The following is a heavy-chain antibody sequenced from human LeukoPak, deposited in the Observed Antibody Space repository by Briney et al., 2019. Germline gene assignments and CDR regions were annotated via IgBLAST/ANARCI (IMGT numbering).Heavy chain of an antibody. V-gene: IGHV1-46*01. J-gene: IGHJ4*02. D-gene: IGHD3-10*01. Sequence: AASVTVSCEASGYTFTSYYMHWVRQAPGQGLEWMGVINPSGGSTSYAQKFQGRVTMTRDTSTSTVYMELSSLRSEDTAVYYCARAGRYYGSGSYYPHFDYWGQGTLVTVSS. CDR3: ARAGRYYGSGSYYPHFDY. CDR2: INPSGGST. CDR1: GYTFTSYY.